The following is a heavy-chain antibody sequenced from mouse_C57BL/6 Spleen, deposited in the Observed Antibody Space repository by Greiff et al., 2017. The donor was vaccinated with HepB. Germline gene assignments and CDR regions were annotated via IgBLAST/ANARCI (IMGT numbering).Heavy chain of an antibody. CDR2: IWSGGST. Sequence: VKLMESGPGLVQPSQSLSITCTVSGFSLTSYGVHWVRQSPGKGLEWLGVIWSGGSTDYNAAFISRLSISKDNSKSQVFFKMNSLQADDTAIYYCARPTYSNYTWFAYWGQGTLVTVSA. CDR1: GFSLTSYG. J-gene: IGHJ3*01. CDR3: ARPTYSNYTWFAY. V-gene: IGHV2-2*01. D-gene: IGHD2-5*01.